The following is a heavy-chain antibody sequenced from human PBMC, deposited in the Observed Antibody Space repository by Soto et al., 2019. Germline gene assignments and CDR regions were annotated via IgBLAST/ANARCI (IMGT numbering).Heavy chain of an antibody. Sequence: SETLSLTCTVSGGSISSSSYYWGWIRQPPGKGLEWIGSIYYIGSTYYNPSLKSRVTISVDTSKNQFSLKLSSVTAADTAVYSCASLGGYSGSGSRIDYGGQGTLVTVS. J-gene: IGHJ4*02. CDR2: IYYIGST. D-gene: IGHD3-10*01. CDR3: ASLGGYSGSGSRIDY. V-gene: IGHV4-39*01. CDR1: GGSISSSSYY.